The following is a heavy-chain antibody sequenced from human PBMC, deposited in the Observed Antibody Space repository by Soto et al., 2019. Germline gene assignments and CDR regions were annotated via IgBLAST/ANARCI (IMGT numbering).Heavy chain of an antibody. CDR2: IIPILGIA. CDR3: AIGATVTTGSYNYYYYYMDV. Sequence: VKVSCKASGGTFSSYTISWVRQAPGQGLEWMGRIIPILGIANYAQKFQGRVTITADKSTSTAYMELSSLRSEDTAVYYCAIGATVTTGSYNYYYYYMDVWAKGTTVTVSS. D-gene: IGHD4-4*01. J-gene: IGHJ6*03. CDR1: GGTFSSYT. V-gene: IGHV1-69*02.